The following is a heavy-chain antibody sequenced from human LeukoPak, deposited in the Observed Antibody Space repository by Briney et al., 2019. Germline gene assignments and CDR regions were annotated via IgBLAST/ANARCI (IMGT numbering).Heavy chain of an antibody. Sequence: GGSLRLSCAPSGFTFSSYWMSWVRQAPGEGLEWVANINQDGSETYYVDSVKGRFTISRDNAKNSLYLQMNSLRADDTAVYYCAREWSSLFDYWGQGTLVTVSS. CDR2: INQDGSET. CDR1: GFTFSSYW. CDR3: AREWSSLFDY. V-gene: IGHV3-7*01. J-gene: IGHJ4*02. D-gene: IGHD2-15*01.